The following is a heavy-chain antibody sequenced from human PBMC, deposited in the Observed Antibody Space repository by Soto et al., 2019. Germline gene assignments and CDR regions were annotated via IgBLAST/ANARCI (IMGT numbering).Heavy chain of an antibody. J-gene: IGHJ4*02. D-gene: IGHD4-17*01. V-gene: IGHV4-39*01. Sequence: QLQLQESGPGLVKPSETLSLTCTVSGGSISSSSYYWGWIRQPPGKGLEWIGSIYYSGSTYYNPSLKSRVTITVDTSKNQFSLKLSSVTAADTAVYYCARANYGVPFDYWGQGTLVTVSS. CDR3: ARANYGVPFDY. CDR2: IYYSGST. CDR1: GGSISSSSYY.